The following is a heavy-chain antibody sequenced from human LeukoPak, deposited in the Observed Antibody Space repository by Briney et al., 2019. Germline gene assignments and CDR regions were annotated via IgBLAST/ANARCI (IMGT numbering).Heavy chain of an antibody. Sequence: SETLSLTCTVSGGSISSGDYYWSWIRQPPGKGLEWIGYIYYSGSTYYNPSLKSRVTISVDTSKNQFSLKLSSVTAADTAVYYCARGNVQLLYHDNWFDPWGQGTLVTVSS. CDR3: ARGNVQLLYHDNWFDP. J-gene: IGHJ5*02. V-gene: IGHV4-30-4*01. CDR1: GGSISSGDYY. CDR2: IYYSGST. D-gene: IGHD2-2*02.